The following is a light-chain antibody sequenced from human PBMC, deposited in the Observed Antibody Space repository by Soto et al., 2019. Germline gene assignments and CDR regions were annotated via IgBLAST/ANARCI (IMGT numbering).Light chain of an antibody. CDR2: GAF. CDR1: QSVSSSY. Sequence: EIVLTQSPGTLSLSPGERATLSCRASQSVSSSYLAWYQQKPGQAPRLLIYGAFKRATGIPDRISGSGSERDFTLTISRLEPEDAAVYYCQQYLNSPRTFGQGTKV. CDR3: QQYLNSPRT. J-gene: IGKJ1*01. V-gene: IGKV3-20*01.